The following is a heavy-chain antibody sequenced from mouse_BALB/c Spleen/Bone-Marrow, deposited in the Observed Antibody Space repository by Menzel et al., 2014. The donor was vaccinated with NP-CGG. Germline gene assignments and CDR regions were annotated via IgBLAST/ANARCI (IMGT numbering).Heavy chain of an antibody. V-gene: IGHV1S137*01. J-gene: IGHJ4*01. D-gene: IGHD2-14*01. Sequence: QVQLHQPGAKLVRPGVSVKISCKGSGYTFTDHAIHWVKRSHAKSLEWIGVISGYYGDAIYNQKFKGKATMTVDKSSSTAYMELARLTSEDSAIYYCARSGKVRNAMDYWGQGTSVTVSS. CDR3: ARSGKVRNAMDY. CDR1: GYTFTDHA. CDR2: ISGYYGDA.